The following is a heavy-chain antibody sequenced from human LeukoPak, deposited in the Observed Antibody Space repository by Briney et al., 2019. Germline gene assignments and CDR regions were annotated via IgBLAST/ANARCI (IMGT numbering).Heavy chain of an antibody. CDR1: GFTFSSYS. CDR2: ISSSSSTT. Sequence: GGSLRLSCAASGFTFSSYSMNWVRQAPGKGLEWVSYISSSSSTTYYADSVKGRFTISRDNAKNSLYLQMNSLRAEDTAVYYCARGSIFGVVRYYFDYWGQGTLVTVSS. CDR3: ARGSIFGVVRYYFDY. V-gene: IGHV3-48*01. D-gene: IGHD3-3*01. J-gene: IGHJ4*02.